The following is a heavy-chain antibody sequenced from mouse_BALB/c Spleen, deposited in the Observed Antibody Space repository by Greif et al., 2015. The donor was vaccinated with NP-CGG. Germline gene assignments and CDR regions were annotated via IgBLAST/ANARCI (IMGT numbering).Heavy chain of an antibody. J-gene: IGHJ2*01. Sequence: EVHLVESGAELVKPGASVKLSCTASGFNIKDTYMHWVKQRPEQGLEWIGRIDPANGNTKYDPKFQGKATITADTSSNTAYLQLSSLTSEDTAVYYCARYYDYDATAFDYWGQGTTPTVSS. CDR2: IDPANGNT. CDR1: GFNIKDTY. D-gene: IGHD2-4*01. V-gene: IGHV14-3*02. CDR3: ARYYDYDATAFDY.